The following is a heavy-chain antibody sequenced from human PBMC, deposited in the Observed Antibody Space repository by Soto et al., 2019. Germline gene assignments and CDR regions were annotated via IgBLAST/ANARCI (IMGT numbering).Heavy chain of an antibody. CDR1: GFSLSTSGVG. CDR3: ARQSKQSSGWYEGFDP. D-gene: IGHD6-19*01. Sequence: QITLKESGPTLVKPTQTLTLTCTFSGFSLSTSGVGVGWIRQPPGKALEWLALIYWDDDKRYSPSLKSRLTITKDTSKNQVVLTMTNMDPVDTATYYCARQSKQSSGWYEGFDPWGQGTLVTVSS. J-gene: IGHJ5*02. V-gene: IGHV2-5*02. CDR2: IYWDDDK.